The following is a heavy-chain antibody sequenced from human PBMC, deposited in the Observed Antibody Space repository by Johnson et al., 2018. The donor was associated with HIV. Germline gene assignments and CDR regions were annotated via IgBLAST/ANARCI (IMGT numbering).Heavy chain of an antibody. D-gene: IGHD1-26*01. CDR1: GFTFRNAW. CDR3: TAVSYSDAFDI. Sequence: VQLVESGGGFVKPGGSLRLSCAVSGFTFRNAWVSWVRQAPGKGLEWVGRIKSKTDGGTTDYAAPVKGRFTISRDDSKNTLYLHMNSLKTEDTAVYYCTAVSYSDAFDIWGQGTMVTVSS. J-gene: IGHJ3*02. CDR2: IKSKTDGGTT. V-gene: IGHV3-15*01.